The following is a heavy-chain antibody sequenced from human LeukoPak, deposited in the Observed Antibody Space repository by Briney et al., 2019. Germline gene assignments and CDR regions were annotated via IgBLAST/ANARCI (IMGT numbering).Heavy chain of an antibody. D-gene: IGHD6-13*01. J-gene: IGHJ6*02. CDR3: AKDYSSSWYYGYYYHHGKDV. CDR1: GFTFSSYA. CDR2: ISGSGGST. Sequence: GGSLRLSCAASGFTFSSYAMSWVRQAPGKGLEWVSAISGSGGSTYYADSVKGRFTISRDNSKNTLYLQMNSLRAEDTAVYYCAKDYSSSWYYGYYYHHGKDVWGQGTTVTVSS. V-gene: IGHV3-23*01.